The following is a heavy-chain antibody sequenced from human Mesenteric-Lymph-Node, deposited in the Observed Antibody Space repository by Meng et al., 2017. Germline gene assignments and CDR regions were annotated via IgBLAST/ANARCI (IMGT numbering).Heavy chain of an antibody. Sequence: ASVKVSCKASGGTFSSYAISWVRQAPGQGLEWMGWINANGGGTSYAQKFQGRVTMTRGTSISTAYMELSWLRSDDTAVYYCAREGLRSASYWDPYYYYGLDVWGQGTTVTVSS. J-gene: IGHJ6*02. V-gene: IGHV1-2*02. CDR2: INANGGGT. CDR1: GGTFSSYA. CDR3: AREGLRSASYWDPYYYYGLDV. D-gene: IGHD3-10*01.